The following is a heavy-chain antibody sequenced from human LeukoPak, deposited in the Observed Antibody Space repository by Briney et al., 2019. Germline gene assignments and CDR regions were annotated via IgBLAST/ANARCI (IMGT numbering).Heavy chain of an antibody. D-gene: IGHD3-3*01. Sequence: GGSLRLSCAASGFTFSDYYMSWIRQAPGKGLEWVSYISSSANTTHYTDSVKGRFTISRDNAKNALSLQMHSLRAEDTAVYYCARSYDFGYYTTRGFDPWGQGTLVTVSS. V-gene: IGHV3-11*04. J-gene: IGHJ5*02. CDR2: ISSSANTT. CDR3: ARSYDFGYYTTRGFDP. CDR1: GFTFSDYY.